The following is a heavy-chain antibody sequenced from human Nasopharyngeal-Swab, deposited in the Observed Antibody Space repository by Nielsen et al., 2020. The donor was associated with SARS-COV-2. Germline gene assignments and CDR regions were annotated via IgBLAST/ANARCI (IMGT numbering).Heavy chain of an antibody. Sequence: WIRQPPGKGLEWIAYVHYSGITDYNPSLKSRVTVSADTVMNQFSLKLDSVTAADTAVYYCARGTMIYFDYWGQGTLVTVSS. CDR2: VHYSGIT. V-gene: IGHV4-59*01. CDR3: ARGTMIYFDY. D-gene: IGHD3-22*01. J-gene: IGHJ4*02.